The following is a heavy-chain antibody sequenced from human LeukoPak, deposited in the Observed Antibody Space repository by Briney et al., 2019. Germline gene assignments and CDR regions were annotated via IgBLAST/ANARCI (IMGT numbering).Heavy chain of an antibody. CDR1: GYSFTSYW. Sequence: KHGASLKISCKGSGYSFTSYWIGWVRQMPGKGLECLGIIYPGDSNTRYSPSFQGQVTFSANKSISTAYLQWNSLKASDTALYYCATSYITPGAFDIWGQGTMVTVSS. V-gene: IGHV5-51*01. D-gene: IGHD3-10*01. CDR3: ATSYITPGAFDI. J-gene: IGHJ3*02. CDR2: IYPGDSNT.